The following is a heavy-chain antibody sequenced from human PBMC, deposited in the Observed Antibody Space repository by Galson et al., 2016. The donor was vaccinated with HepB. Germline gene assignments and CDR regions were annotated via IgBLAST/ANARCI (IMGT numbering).Heavy chain of an antibody. J-gene: IGHJ4*02. D-gene: IGHD3-22*01. CDR2: VNPKTGGT. V-gene: IGHV1-2*04. CDR1: GYTSTDYY. CDR3: ARSSGSYDQPFDY. Sequence: SVKVSCKTSGYTSTDYYIHWVRQAPGQGLEWMGRVNPKTGGTNSAQKFQGWVTMSRDTSIITAYMELSRLRSDDTAVYYCARSSGSYDQPFDYWGQGTLVTGSP.